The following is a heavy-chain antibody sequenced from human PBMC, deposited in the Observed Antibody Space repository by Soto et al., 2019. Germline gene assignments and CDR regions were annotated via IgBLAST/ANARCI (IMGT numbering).Heavy chain of an antibody. V-gene: IGHV3-23*01. CDR2: ISRSGGNT. D-gene: IGHD1-7*01. J-gene: IGHJ4*02. CDR1: GFTFSNYD. Sequence: GGSLRLSCEASGFTFSNYDMSWVRQAPGKGLEWVSAISRSGGNTYYADSVKGRFSISRDNSKNTLYMQMNSLRAEDTAVYYCAKDSYNWNYASPYFDYWGQGTLVTVSS. CDR3: AKDSYNWNYASPYFDY.